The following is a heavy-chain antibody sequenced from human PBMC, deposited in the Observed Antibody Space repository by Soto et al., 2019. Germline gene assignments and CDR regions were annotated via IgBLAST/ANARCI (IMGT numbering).Heavy chain of an antibody. CDR1: GFIFDDYA. Sequence: EVQLVESGGDLVQPGRSLRLSCAASGFIFDDYAMHWVRQAPGKGLEWVSSISWNSGTIAYADSVKGRFTISRDNAKNSVYMQGKSLSTEDTAVYYCVQDREGSSAWSRMDVWGQGTTVTVSS. J-gene: IGHJ6*02. V-gene: IGHV3-9*01. CDR3: VQDREGSSAWSRMDV. CDR2: ISWNSGTI. D-gene: IGHD6-19*01.